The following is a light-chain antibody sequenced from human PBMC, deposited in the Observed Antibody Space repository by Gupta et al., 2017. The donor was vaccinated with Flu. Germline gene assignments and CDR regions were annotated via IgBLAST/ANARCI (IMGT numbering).Light chain of an antibody. Sequence: DVVLTQSPLSLPVIFGQPASISCRSSQSLVHRNGNTYLTWFQQRPGQSPRRLIYRVSNRDSGVPDRFSGSGSGTDFTLKSSRVEAEDVGVYYCMQGKPLPTFGQGTKVEIK. CDR1: QSLVHRNGNTY. CDR2: RVS. CDR3: MQGKPLPT. V-gene: IGKV2-30*02. J-gene: IGKJ1*01.